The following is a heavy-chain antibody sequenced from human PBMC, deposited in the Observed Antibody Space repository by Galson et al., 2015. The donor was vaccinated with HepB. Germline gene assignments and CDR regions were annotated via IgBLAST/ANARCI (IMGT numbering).Heavy chain of an antibody. CDR3: AKDSPLEGSGSVNYYYYGMDV. Sequence: SLRLSCAASGFTFSDYYMSWIRQAPGKGLEWVAFIRYDGSNKYYADSVKGRFTISRDNSKNTLYLQMNSLRAEDTAVYYCAKDSPLEGSGSVNYYYYGMDVWGQGTTVTVSS. D-gene: IGHD3-10*01. CDR2: IRYDGSNK. V-gene: IGHV3-30*02. J-gene: IGHJ6*02. CDR1: GFTFSDYY.